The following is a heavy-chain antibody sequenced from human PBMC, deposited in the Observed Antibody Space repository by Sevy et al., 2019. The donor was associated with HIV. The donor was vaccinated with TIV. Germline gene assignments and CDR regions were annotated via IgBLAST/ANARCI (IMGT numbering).Heavy chain of an antibody. D-gene: IGHD2-2*01. V-gene: IGHV1-3*01. Sequence: ASVKVSCKASGYTFTSYAMHWVRQAPGQRLEWMGWINAGNGNTKYSQKFQGRVTITRDTSASTAYMELSSLRSEDTAVYYCARVYCSSTSCYYWDYWGQGTLVTVPS. CDR2: INAGNGNT. J-gene: IGHJ4*02. CDR3: ARVYCSSTSCYYWDY. CDR1: GYTFTSYA.